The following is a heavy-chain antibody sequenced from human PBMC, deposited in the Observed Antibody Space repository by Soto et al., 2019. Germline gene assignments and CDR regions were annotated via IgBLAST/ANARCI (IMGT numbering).Heavy chain of an antibody. CDR1: GYTFATFS. Sequence: QVQLVQSGAEVKKPGASVKVSCKTFGYTFATFSIYWVRQAPGQRLEWLGWINAVNGNTKYSQNFQGRVTITRDTPASTAYMELSSLRSEDTAVYYCGGSSASGGNKRFYEYYGMDVWGQGTTVTVSS. J-gene: IGHJ6*02. V-gene: IGHV1-3*01. CDR2: INAVNGNT. D-gene: IGHD1-26*01. CDR3: GGSSASGGNKRFYEYYGMDV.